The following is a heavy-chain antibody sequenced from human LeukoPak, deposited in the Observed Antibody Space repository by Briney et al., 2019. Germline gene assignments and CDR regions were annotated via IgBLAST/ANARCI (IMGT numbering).Heavy chain of an antibody. J-gene: IGHJ4*02. CDR3: AKGRLGWRQIDY. CDR2: ISYDGSNK. Sequence: GGSLRLSCAASGFTFSSYGMHWVRQAPGKGLEWVAVISYDGSNKYYADSVKGRFTISRDNSKNTLYLQMNSLRAEDTAVYYCAKGRLGWRQIDYWGQGTLVTVSS. D-gene: IGHD6-19*01. V-gene: IGHV3-30*18. CDR1: GFTFSSYG.